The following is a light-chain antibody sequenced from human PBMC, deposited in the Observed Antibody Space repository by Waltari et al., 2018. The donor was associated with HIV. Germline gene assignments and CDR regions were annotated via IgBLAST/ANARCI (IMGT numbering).Light chain of an antibody. V-gene: IGLV2-14*01. Sequence: QSALTQPASVSGSPGQSITISCTGTSSDVGGYNYVSWYQQYPGKAPQLMFYDVTVRPSGVSNRFSGSKSGNTASLTISGLQAEDEADYYCSSYTSTTAWVFGGGTKVTVL. CDR3: SSYTSTTAWV. CDR2: DVT. CDR1: SSDVGGYNY. J-gene: IGLJ3*02.